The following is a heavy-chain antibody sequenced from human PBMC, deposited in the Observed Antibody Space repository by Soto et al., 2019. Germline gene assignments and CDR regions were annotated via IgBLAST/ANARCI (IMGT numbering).Heavy chain of an antibody. J-gene: IGHJ4*02. Sequence: QVHLVESGGGVVQPGRSLRLSCAASGYTFSNYVMYWVRQAPGKGLECVAVISDDGAIIRYADSVKGRFTISRDNSKNTLHLQMISLRAEDTAVYFCAILAFWGQGTLVTVSS. CDR3: AILAF. CDR1: GYTFSNYV. D-gene: IGHD3-3*01. CDR2: ISDDGAII. V-gene: IGHV3-30*03.